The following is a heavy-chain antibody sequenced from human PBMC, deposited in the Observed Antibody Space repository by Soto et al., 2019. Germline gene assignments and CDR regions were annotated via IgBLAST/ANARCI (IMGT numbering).Heavy chain of an antibody. J-gene: IGHJ6*02. CDR1: GGTFSSYA. D-gene: IGHD6-13*01. CDR2: IIPIFGTA. CDR3: ARAGRDSSSWDPTTPYYYYGMDV. Sequence: ASVKVSCKASGGTFSSYAISWVRQAPGQGLEWMGGIIPIFGTANYAQKFQGRVTITADESTSTAYMELSSLRSEDTAVYYCARAGRDSSSWDPTTPYYYYGMDVWGQVTTVTVSS. V-gene: IGHV1-69*13.